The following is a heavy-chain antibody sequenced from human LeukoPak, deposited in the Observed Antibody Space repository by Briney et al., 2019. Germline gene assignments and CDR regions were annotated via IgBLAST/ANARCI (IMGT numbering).Heavy chain of an antibody. CDR1: GYTFSGYY. Sequence: ASVKVSCKASGYTFSGYYMHWVRQAPGQGLEWMGWINPNSGGTYYAQKLQGRVTMTTDTSTSTAYMELRSLRSDDTAVYYCARDGVGRGVIVAATPWGQGTLVTVSS. CDR3: ARDGVGRGVIVAATP. D-gene: IGHD2-15*01. CDR2: INPNSGGT. V-gene: IGHV1-2*02. J-gene: IGHJ4*02.